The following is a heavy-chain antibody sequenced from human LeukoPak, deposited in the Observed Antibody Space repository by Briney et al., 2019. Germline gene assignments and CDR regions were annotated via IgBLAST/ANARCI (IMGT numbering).Heavy chain of an antibody. Sequence: PGGSLRLSCAASGFTFSSYAMHWVRQAPGKGLEWVAVISYDGSNKYYADSVKGRFTISRDNSKNTLYLQMNSLRAEDTAVYYCARETYDFWSGYTYYYYYGMDVWGQGTTVTVSS. CDR1: GFTFSSYA. V-gene: IGHV3-30-3*01. D-gene: IGHD3-3*01. CDR3: ARETYDFWSGYTYYYYYGMDV. J-gene: IGHJ6*02. CDR2: ISYDGSNK.